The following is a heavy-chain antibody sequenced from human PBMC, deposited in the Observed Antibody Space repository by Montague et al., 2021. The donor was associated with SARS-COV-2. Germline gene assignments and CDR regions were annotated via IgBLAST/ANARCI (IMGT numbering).Heavy chain of an antibody. CDR1: GGSISSYY. CDR2: IYYSGST. Sequence: SETLSLTCTVSGGSISSYYWSWIRQPPGKGLEWTGYIYYSGSTNYNPPLKSRVTISIDTSKNQFSLKLSSVTAADTAVYYCARHALGYFDWLNEGYFDYWGQGTLVTVSS. D-gene: IGHD3-9*01. J-gene: IGHJ4*02. CDR3: ARHALGYFDWLNEGYFDY. V-gene: IGHV4-59*08.